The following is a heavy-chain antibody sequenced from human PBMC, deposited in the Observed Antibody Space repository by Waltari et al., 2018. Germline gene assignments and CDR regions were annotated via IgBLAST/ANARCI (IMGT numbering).Heavy chain of an antibody. CDR3: ARGGGGDWEWFDP. CDR2: IYYTGST. D-gene: IGHD2-21*02. CDR1: GGSISGFN. J-gene: IGHJ5*02. V-gene: IGHV4-59*01. Sequence: QVQLQESGPSLLKPSETLSLICTVSGGSISGFNWSWVRQPPGKGLDWVGYIYYTGSTNFNPSLKSRVTMSVDTSKNQFCLKLSSVTAADTAFYYCARGGGGDWEWFDPWGQGTLVTVSS.